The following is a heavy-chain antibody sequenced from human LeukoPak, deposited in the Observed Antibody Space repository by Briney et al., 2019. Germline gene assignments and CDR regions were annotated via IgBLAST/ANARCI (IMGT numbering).Heavy chain of an antibody. CDR3: TTDVLSQLWRNFDAFDI. Sequence: PGGSLRLSCAASGFTVSSDYMTWVRQAPGKGLEGVGRIKSKTDGGTTDYAAPVKGRFTISRDDSKNTLYLQMNSLKTEDTAVYYCTTDVLSQLWRNFDAFDIWGQGTMVTVSS. CDR2: IKSKTDGGTT. V-gene: IGHV3-15*01. J-gene: IGHJ3*02. CDR1: GFTVSSDY. D-gene: IGHD5-18*01.